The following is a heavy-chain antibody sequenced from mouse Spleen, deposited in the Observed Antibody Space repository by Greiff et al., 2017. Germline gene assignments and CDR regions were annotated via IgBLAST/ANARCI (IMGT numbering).Heavy chain of an antibody. V-gene: IGHV5-9*04. J-gene: IGHJ4*01. CDR2: ISSGGGNT. Sequence: GESGGGLVKPGGSLKLSCAASGFTFSSYTMSWVRQTPAKRLEWVATISSGGGNTYYPDSVKGRFTISRDNARNTLYLQMSSLRSEDTAMYYCARHQDYAMDYWGQGTSVTVSS. CDR1: GFTFSSYT. CDR3: ARHQDYAMDY.